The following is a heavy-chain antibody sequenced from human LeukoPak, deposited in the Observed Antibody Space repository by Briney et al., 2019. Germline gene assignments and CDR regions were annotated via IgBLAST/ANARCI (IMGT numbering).Heavy chain of an antibody. Sequence: SETLSLTCTVSGGSISSSSYYLGWIRQPPGKGLEWIGSIYYSGSTYYNPSLKSRVTISVDTSKNQFSLKLSSVTAADTAVYYCARHLSQQLVWEPLDYWGQGTLVTVSS. J-gene: IGHJ4*02. V-gene: IGHV4-39*01. CDR3: ARHLSQQLVWEPLDY. D-gene: IGHD6-13*01. CDR2: IYYSGST. CDR1: GGSISSSSYY.